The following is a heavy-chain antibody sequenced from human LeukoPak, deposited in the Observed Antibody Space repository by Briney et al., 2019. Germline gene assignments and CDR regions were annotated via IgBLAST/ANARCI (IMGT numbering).Heavy chain of an antibody. CDR3: ARDETFGGGAFDI. V-gene: IGHV4-30-2*01. CDR2: IYHSGST. J-gene: IGHJ3*02. Sequence: KPSQTLSLTCTVSGGSISSGGYYWSWIRQPPGKGLEWIGYIYHSGSTYYNPSLKSRVTISVDRSKNQFSLKLSSVTAADTAVYYCARDETFGGGAFDIWGQGTMVTVSS. CDR1: GGSISSGGYY. D-gene: IGHD3-16*01.